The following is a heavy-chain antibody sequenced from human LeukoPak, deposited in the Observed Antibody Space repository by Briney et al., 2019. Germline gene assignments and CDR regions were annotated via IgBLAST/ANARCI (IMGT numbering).Heavy chain of an antibody. Sequence: PGGSLRLSCAAYRFTFSDYGMHWVRQAPGKGLEWVALISYDGSNKYYADSVKGRFTISRDNSKNTLYLQMNSLRAEDTAVYYCAKVDTDYYDSSGYYAGQYFQHWGQGTLVSVSS. V-gene: IGHV3-30*18. J-gene: IGHJ1*01. CDR1: RFTFSDYG. CDR2: ISYDGSNK. D-gene: IGHD3-22*01. CDR3: AKVDTDYYDSSGYYAGQYFQH.